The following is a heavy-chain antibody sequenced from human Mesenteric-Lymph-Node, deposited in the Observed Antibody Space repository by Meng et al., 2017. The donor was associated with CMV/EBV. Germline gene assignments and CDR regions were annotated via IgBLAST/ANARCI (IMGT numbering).Heavy chain of an antibody. CDR2: MYHSGST. CDR1: GYSISSGYY. J-gene: IGHJ4*02. Sequence: SETLSLTCTVSGYSISSGYYWGWIRQPPGKGLEWIGSMYHSGSTYYSPSLKSRVTISVDTSKNQFSLKLSSVTAADTAVYYCARVRSDCSGSTCYSGLFDYWGQGTLVTVSS. V-gene: IGHV4-38-2*02. CDR3: ARVRSDCSGSTCYSGLFDY. D-gene: IGHD2-15*01.